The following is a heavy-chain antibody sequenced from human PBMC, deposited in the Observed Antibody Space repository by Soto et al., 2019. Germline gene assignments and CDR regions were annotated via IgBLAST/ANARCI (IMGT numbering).Heavy chain of an antibody. CDR1: GFSLSSYP. CDR3: AKDPLLSMTAIDQAFDH. Sequence: EVQLLESGGGLVQPGGSLRLSCAASGFSLSSYPMSWVRQPPGKGLEWVSTISHSGDRTYYADSVKGRFIISRDNSKNTLYLQMNSLRAEDTALYFCAKDPLLSMTAIDQAFDHWGQGTLVTVSS. V-gene: IGHV3-23*01. CDR2: ISHSGDRT. J-gene: IGHJ4*02. D-gene: IGHD2-21*02.